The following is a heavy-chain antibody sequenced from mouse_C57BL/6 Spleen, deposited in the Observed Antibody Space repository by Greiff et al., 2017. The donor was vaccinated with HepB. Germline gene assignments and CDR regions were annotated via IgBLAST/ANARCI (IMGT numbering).Heavy chain of an antibody. CDR2: IWWDDDK. Sequence: QVTLKVSGPGILQPSQTLSLTCSFSGFSLSTFGMGVGWLSHPPGHGLEWLAHIWWDDDKYYNPALKSRLTISKDTSKKQVLLKIANVDTADTATYDCARIPSYGSSSPYYFDYWGQGTTLTVSS. V-gene: IGHV8-8*01. CDR1: GFSLSTFGMG. J-gene: IGHJ2*01. D-gene: IGHD1-1*01. CDR3: ARIPSYGSSSPYYFDY.